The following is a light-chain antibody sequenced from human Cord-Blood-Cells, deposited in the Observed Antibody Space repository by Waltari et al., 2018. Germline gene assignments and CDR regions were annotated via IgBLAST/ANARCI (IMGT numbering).Light chain of an antibody. V-gene: IGLV1-47*01. CDR3: AAWDDSLSGWV. J-gene: IGLJ3*02. Sequence: QSVLTQPPSASGTPGQRVTISCSGSSSNIGSNYVYWYPQLPGTAPKPLIYRNKQRPSGVPDRFSDSKSGTSASLPISVLRSEDEADYYCAAWDDSLSGWVFGGGTKLTVL. CDR1: SSNIGSNY. CDR2: RNK.